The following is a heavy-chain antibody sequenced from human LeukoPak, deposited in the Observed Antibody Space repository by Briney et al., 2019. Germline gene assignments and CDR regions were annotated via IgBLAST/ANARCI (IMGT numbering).Heavy chain of an antibody. CDR1: GFTFSDYW. Sequence: GGSLRLSCVASGFTFSDYWMSWVRQAPGKGLEWVANIKQDGSKTYYVDSVKGRLTISRDNAENSLYLQMNSLRAEDTAVYYCARDSSPSQWLVPNWFDPWGQGTLVTVSS. CDR3: ARDSSPSQWLVPNWFDP. V-gene: IGHV3-7*01. J-gene: IGHJ5*02. D-gene: IGHD6-19*01. CDR2: IKQDGSKT.